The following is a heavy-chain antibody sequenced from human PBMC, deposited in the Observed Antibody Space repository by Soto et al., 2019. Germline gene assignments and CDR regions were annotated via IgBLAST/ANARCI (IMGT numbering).Heavy chain of an antibody. D-gene: IGHD1-26*01. CDR1: GGTFSSYA. V-gene: IGHV1-69*13. Sequence: SVKVSCKASGGTFSSYAISWVRQAPGQGLEWMGGIIPIFGTANYAQKFQGRVTITADESTSTAYMELSSLRSEDTAVYYCASSTKWELRQEYYYYGMDVWGQGTTVTVSS. CDR2: IIPIFGTA. J-gene: IGHJ6*02. CDR3: ASSTKWELRQEYYYYGMDV.